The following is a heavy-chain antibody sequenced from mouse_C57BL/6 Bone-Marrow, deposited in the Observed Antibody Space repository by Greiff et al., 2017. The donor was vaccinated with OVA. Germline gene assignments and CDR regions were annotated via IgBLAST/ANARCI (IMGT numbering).Heavy chain of an antibody. CDR3: TTLYGYYFDY. Sequence: VQLQQSGAELVRPGASVKLSCTASGFNIKDDYTHWVKQRPEQGLEWIGWIDPENGDTEYASKFQGKATITADTSSNTAYLQLSSLTSEDTAVYYCTTLYGYYFDYWGQGTTLTVSS. V-gene: IGHV14-4*01. CDR1: GFNIKDDY. CDR2: IDPENGDT. J-gene: IGHJ2*01. D-gene: IGHD1-1*02.